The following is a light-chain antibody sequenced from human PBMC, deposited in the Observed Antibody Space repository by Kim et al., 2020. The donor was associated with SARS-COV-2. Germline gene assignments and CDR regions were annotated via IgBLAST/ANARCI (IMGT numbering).Light chain of an antibody. CDR3: QVWFPSTVV. J-gene: IGLJ2*01. V-gene: IGLV3-9*01. Sequence: SYELTQPLSVSVALGQTARITCGGDDIGGRNVHWYHQKPGQAPVLVIYRDTNRPAGIPERFSGSNSGNTATLTIDRAEAGDEADDHCQVWFPSTVVFGGG. CDR1: DIGGRN. CDR2: RDT.